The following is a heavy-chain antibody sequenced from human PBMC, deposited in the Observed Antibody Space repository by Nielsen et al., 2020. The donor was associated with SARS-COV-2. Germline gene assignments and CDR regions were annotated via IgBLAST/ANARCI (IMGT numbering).Heavy chain of an antibody. Sequence: VRQAPGKGLEWVAVISYDGSNKYYADSVKGRFTISRDNSKNTLYLQMSSLRAEDTAVYYCARGDGYSSSWYGVYYYGMDVWGQGTTVTVSS. CDR2: ISYDGSNK. J-gene: IGHJ6*02. D-gene: IGHD6-13*01. V-gene: IGHV3-30*04. CDR3: ARGDGYSSSWYGVYYYGMDV.